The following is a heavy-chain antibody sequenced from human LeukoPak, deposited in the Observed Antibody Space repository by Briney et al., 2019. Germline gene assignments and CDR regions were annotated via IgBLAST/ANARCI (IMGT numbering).Heavy chain of an antibody. CDR1: GGSISTSSYY. D-gene: IGHD2-15*01. V-gene: IGHV4-39*07. Sequence: SETLSLTCTVSGGSISTSSYYWGWIRQPPGKGLERIGNIYYSGSTYYNPSLKSRVTISVDTSKNQFSLKLSSVTAADTAVYYCPLTLVAATPGIIDYWGQGTLVTVSS. CDR3: PLTLVAATPGIIDY. CDR2: IYYSGST. J-gene: IGHJ4*02.